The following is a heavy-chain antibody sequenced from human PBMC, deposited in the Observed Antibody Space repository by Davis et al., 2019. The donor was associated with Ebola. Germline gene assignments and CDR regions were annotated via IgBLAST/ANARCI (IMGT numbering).Heavy chain of an antibody. CDR3: AKVQVVGRAFFDH. V-gene: IGHV3-64D*08. Sequence: GESLKISCSAYGFTFAYYAMHWVRQAPGKALEYVSAISTDGDYTYYADSVKGRFTVSRDNSKNTLYLQMSSLRVEDTAVYYCAKVQVVGRAFFDHWGQGTLVSVSS. CDR2: ISTDGDYT. CDR1: GFTFAYYA. D-gene: IGHD1-26*01. J-gene: IGHJ4*02.